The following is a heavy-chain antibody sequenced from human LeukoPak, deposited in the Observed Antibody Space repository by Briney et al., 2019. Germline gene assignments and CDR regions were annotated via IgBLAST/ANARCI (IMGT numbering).Heavy chain of an antibody. CDR1: GFSFSDYS. J-gene: IGHJ3*02. CDR2: ISSSSSYI. V-gene: IGHV3-21*01. Sequence: GGSLRLSCATSGFSFSDYSMNWVRQAPGKGLEWVSSISSSSSYIYYADSVKGRFTISRDNAKNSLYLQMNSLRAEDTAVYYCAREVTTSGAFDIWGQGTMVTVSS. D-gene: IGHD4-11*01. CDR3: AREVTTSGAFDI.